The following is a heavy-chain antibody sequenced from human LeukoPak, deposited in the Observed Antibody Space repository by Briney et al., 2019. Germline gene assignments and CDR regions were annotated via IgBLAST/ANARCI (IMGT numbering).Heavy chain of an antibody. V-gene: IGHV4-39*01. CDR2: IYYSGST. CDR1: GGSISSSSYY. J-gene: IGHJ3*02. D-gene: IGHD6-19*01. CDR3: ARGIAVAGNSGEDAFDI. Sequence: PSETLSLTCTVSGGSISSSSYYWGWIRQPPGNGLEWIGSIYYSGSTYYNPSLKSRVTISVDTSKNQFSLKLSSVTAADTAVYYCARGIAVAGNSGEDAFDIWGQGTMVTVSS.